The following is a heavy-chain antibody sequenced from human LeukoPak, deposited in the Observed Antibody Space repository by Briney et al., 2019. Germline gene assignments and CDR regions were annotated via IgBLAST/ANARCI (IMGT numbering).Heavy chain of an antibody. CDR1: GFTFSSYW. D-gene: IGHD5-24*01. J-gene: IGHJ4*02. CDR2: KKKDGSEK. CDR3: ASSTVEMAAILDHD. Sequence: GGSLRLSCGASGFTFSSYWMTWVRQPPGKGLEWVANKKKDGSEKYYVDSVKGRFTISRDNTKNSLYLQMNSLRAEDTAMYYCASSTVEMAAILDHDWGQGTLVIVSS. V-gene: IGHV3-7*01.